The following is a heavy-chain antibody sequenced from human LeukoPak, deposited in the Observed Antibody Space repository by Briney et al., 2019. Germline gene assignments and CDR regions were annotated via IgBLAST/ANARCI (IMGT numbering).Heavy chain of an antibody. J-gene: IGHJ4*02. V-gene: IGHV1-2*02. CDR3: ARRYCSGGSCYPDF. D-gene: IGHD2-15*01. CDR2: INPLNGDT. Sequence: AAVKVSCKASGYTFSGYYIHWVRQAPGQGLEWMGRINPLNGDTNYAQKFQGRVTMTRGTSIRTAYMELIRLTSDDTALYYCARRYCSGGSCYPDFWGQGTRVTVSS. CDR1: GYTFSGYY.